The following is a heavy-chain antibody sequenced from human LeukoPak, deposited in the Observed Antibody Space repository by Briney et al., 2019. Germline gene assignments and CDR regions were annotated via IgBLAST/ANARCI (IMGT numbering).Heavy chain of an antibody. J-gene: IGHJ3*02. Sequence: GASVKVSCKASGYTFTSYYMRWVRQAPGQGLEWMGIINPSGGSTSYAQKFQGRVTMTRDTSTSTVYMELSSLRSEDTAVYYCAREEDYGDSPGAFDIWGQGTMVTVSS. CDR3: AREEDYGDSPGAFDI. V-gene: IGHV1-46*01. CDR1: GYTFTSYY. D-gene: IGHD4-17*01. CDR2: INPSGGST.